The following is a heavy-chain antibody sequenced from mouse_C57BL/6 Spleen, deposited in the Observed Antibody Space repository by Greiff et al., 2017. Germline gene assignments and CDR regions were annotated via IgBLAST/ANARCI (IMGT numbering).Heavy chain of an antibody. CDR3: ARLYGNYDYFDY. CDR2: IRNKANGYTT. Sequence: EVKLVESGGGLVQPGGSLSLSCAASGFTFTDYYMSWVRQPPGKALEWLGFIRNKANGYTTEYSASVKGRFTISRDNSQSILYLQMNALRAEDSATDYCARLYGNYDYFDYWGQGTTLTVSS. CDR1: GFTFTDYY. D-gene: IGHD2-1*01. J-gene: IGHJ2*01. V-gene: IGHV7-3*01.